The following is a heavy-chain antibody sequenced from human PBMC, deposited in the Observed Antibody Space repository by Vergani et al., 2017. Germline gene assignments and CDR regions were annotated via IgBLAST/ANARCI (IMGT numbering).Heavy chain of an antibody. CDR3: ARDRAYCGGDCSPDAFDI. J-gene: IGHJ3*02. Sequence: EVQLVESGGGLVQPGGSLRLSCAASGFTFSSYSMNWVRQAPGKGLEWVSSISSSSSYIYYADSVKGRFTISRDNAKNSLYLQMNSLRAEDTAVYYCARDRAYCGGDCSPDAFDIWGQGTMVTVSS. D-gene: IGHD2-21*02. CDR2: ISSSSSYI. CDR1: GFTFSSYS. V-gene: IGHV3-21*01.